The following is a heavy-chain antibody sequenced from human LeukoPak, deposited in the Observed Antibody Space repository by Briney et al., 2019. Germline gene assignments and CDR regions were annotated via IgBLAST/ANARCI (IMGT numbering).Heavy chain of an antibody. CDR1: GGSFSGYY. J-gene: IGHJ4*02. CDR2: INHSGST. CDR3: ARGRYGDYYFDY. Sequence: SETLSLTCAVYGGSFSGYYWSWIRQPPGKGLEWIGEINHSGSTNYNPSLKSRVTISVDTSKNQFSLKLSSVTAADTAVYYCARGRYGDYYFDYWGQGTLVTVSS. V-gene: IGHV4-34*01. D-gene: IGHD4-17*01.